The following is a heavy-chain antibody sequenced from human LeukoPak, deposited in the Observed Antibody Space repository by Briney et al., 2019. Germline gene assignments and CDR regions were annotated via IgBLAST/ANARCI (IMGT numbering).Heavy chain of an antibody. J-gene: IGHJ3*02. CDR3: AREVDDYHSRDYSIDAFDI. CDR1: GYTFTNYG. Sequence: GASVKVSCKASGYTFTNYGISRVRQAPGQGLEWMGWISGYNGNTNYAQKLQGRATMTTDTSTSTAYMKLRSLRSDDTAVYYCAREVDDYHSRDYSIDAFDIWGQGTMVTVSS. D-gene: IGHD3-22*01. V-gene: IGHV1-18*01. CDR2: ISGYNGNT.